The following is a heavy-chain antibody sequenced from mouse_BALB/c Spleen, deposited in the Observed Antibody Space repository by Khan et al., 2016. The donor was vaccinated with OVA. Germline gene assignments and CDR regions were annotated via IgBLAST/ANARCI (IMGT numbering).Heavy chain of an antibody. J-gene: IGHJ4*01. CDR1: GFTFSSYA. CDR3: ARSWVDYYALDY. V-gene: IGHV5-9-3*01. Sequence: EVELVESGGGSVKPGGSLKLSCSASGFTFSSYAMSWVRQTPEKRLELVASISSGGHYTFYPDSVKGRFTISRDTARNTLYLQMSSLRSEDTAMYYCARSWVDYYALDYWGQGASVTVSS. CDR2: ISSGGHYT.